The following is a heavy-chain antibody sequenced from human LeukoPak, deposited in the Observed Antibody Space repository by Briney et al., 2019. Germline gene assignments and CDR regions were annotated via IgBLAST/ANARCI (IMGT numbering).Heavy chain of an antibody. J-gene: IGHJ4*02. Sequence: GGSLRLSCAASGFTFTSYAMTWVRQAPGKGLEWVSAISGSGGTTYYADSVKGRFTISRDNSKNTLYLLMNSLRAEDTAVYYCAQGGQLREGGQGTLVTVSS. CDR2: ISGSGGTT. D-gene: IGHD3-10*01. CDR1: GFTFTSYA. CDR3: AQGGQLRE. V-gene: IGHV3-23*01.